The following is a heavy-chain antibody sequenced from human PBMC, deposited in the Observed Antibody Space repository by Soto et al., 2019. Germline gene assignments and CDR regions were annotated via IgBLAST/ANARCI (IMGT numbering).Heavy chain of an antibody. CDR1: GGTFSSYA. Sequence: SVKVSCKASGGTFSSYAINWVRQAPGQGLEWMGRVIPILGIANYAQKFQGRVTITADKSTSTAYMDLSSLRSEDTAVYYCARSSSYYGSGSYYTGPFDYWGQGTLVTVSS. D-gene: IGHD3-10*01. CDR3: ARSSSYYGSGSYYTGPFDY. J-gene: IGHJ4*02. CDR2: VIPILGIA. V-gene: IGHV1-69*04.